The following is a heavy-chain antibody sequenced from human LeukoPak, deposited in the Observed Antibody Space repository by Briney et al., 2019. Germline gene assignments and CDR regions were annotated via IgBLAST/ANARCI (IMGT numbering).Heavy chain of an antibody. J-gene: IGHJ4*02. CDR3: ARGPARNYYDSSGYYPEVIDY. CDR1: GGSFSGYY. V-gene: IGHV4-34*01. CDR2: INHSGST. D-gene: IGHD3-22*01. Sequence: SETLSLTCAVCGGSFSGYYWSWIRQPPGKGLEWIGEINHSGSTNYNPSLKSRVTISVDTSKNQFSLKLSSVTAADTAVYYCARGPARNYYDSSGYYPEVIDYWGQGTLVTVSS.